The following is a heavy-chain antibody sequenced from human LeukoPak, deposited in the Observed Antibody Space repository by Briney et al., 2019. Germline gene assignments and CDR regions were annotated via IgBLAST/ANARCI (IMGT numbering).Heavy chain of an antibody. J-gene: IGHJ6*02. D-gene: IGHD3-10*01. CDR3: ARAPQATRGSFGNYHMDV. Sequence: PGGPLRLSCAASGFIFRNYAMHWVRHAPAKALEWVAAISYDGSIKDYADSVKGRFTISRVNSQNTLDLQMNSLRGEDTGVYFCARAPQATRGSFGNYHMDVWGQGTTVTVS. V-gene: IGHV3-30-3*01. CDR1: GFIFRNYA. CDR2: ISYDGSIK.